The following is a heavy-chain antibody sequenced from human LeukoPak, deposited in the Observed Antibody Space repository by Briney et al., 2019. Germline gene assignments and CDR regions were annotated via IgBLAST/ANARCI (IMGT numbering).Heavy chain of an antibody. CDR3: ARDQSGYSYGTVDY. D-gene: IGHD5-18*01. J-gene: IGHJ4*02. V-gene: IGHV4-4*07. CDR2: IYTSGST. CDR1: GGSISSYY. Sequence: SETLSLTCTASGGSISSYYWSWIRQPAGKGLEWIGRIYTSGSTNYNPSLKSRVTMSVDTSKNQFSLKLSSVTAADTAVYYCARDQSGYSYGTVDYWGQGTLVTVSS.